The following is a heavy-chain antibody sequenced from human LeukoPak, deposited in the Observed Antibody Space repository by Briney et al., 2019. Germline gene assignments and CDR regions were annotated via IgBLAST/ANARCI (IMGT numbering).Heavy chain of an antibody. Sequence: ASVKVSCKASGYTFTTYGINWMRQATGQGLEWMGWMDPKSGNPGYAQEFQGRVTMTRDTSTRTVYMELSGLRSDDTAVYYCARVLSGASFDYWGQGTLVTVSS. CDR3: ARVLSGASFDY. CDR2: MDPKSGNP. J-gene: IGHJ4*02. D-gene: IGHD2-15*01. V-gene: IGHV1-8*01. CDR1: GYTFTTYG.